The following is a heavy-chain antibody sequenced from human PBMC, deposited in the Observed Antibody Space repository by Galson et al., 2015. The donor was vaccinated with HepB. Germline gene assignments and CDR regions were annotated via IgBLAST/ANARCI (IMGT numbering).Heavy chain of an antibody. V-gene: IGHV1-69*10. CDR1: GGTFSSYA. Sequence: SVKVSCKASGGTFSSYAISWVRQAPGQGLEWMGGIIPIFGIANYAQKFQGRVTITADKSTSTAYMELSSLRPEDTAVYYCARDQGMLGRGGDYYYGMDVWGQGTTVTVSS. CDR2: IIPIFGIA. D-gene: IGHD2-15*01. J-gene: IGHJ6*02. CDR3: ARDQGMLGRGGDYYYGMDV.